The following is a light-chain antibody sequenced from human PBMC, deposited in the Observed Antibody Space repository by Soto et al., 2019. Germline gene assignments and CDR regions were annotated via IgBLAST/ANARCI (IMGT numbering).Light chain of an antibody. CDR1: ISNLGSNF. V-gene: IGLV1-47*01. J-gene: IGLJ3*02. CDR2: RND. Sequence: QPVLTQPPSASGTPGQRVTISCSGSISNLGSNFVFWYQQLPGAAPKLLISRNDQRPSGVPDRFSGSKSGTSASLAISGLRSEDEADYHCAAWDDSLRGVVFGGGPKLTVL. CDR3: AAWDDSLRGVV.